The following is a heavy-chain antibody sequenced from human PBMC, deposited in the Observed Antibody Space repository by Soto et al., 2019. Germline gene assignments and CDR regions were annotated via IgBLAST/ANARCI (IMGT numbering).Heavy chain of an antibody. CDR1: DGSINTDGYS. Sequence: SETLSLTCTVSDGSINTDGYSWTWIRQPPGKGLEWIGYIYHSRSIYYNPSLKSRVTLSIDRSNSQFSLRVSSVTAADTAVYYCAAISDYGDYDRQAFDIWVQGTMVTVSS. D-gene: IGHD4-17*01. CDR2: IYHSRSI. V-gene: IGHV4-30-2*01. J-gene: IGHJ3*02. CDR3: AAISDYGDYDRQAFDI.